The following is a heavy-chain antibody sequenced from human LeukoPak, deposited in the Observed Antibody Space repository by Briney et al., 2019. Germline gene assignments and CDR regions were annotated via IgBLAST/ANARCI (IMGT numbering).Heavy chain of an antibody. CDR3: ARVDYGSGSPPLYGMDV. CDR2: IYHSGST. Sequence: SGTLSLTCAVSGGSISSSNWWSWVRQPPGKGQEWIGEIYHSGSTNYNPSLKSRVTISVDKSKNQFSLKLSSVTAADTAVYYCARVDYGSGSPPLYGMDVWGKGTTVTVSS. CDR1: GGSISSSNW. D-gene: IGHD3-10*01. J-gene: IGHJ6*04. V-gene: IGHV4-4*02.